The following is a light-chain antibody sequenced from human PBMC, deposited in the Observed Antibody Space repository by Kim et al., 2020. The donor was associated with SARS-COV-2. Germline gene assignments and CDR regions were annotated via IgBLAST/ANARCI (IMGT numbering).Light chain of an antibody. J-gene: IGKJ2*01. V-gene: IGKV1-5*03. CDR3: QQYDSHPYT. CDR2: KAS. Sequence: DIQMTQSPSTLSASVGDRVTITCRASQSVSSWLAWYQQKPGKAPKLLIYKASTLEGVVPSRFSGRGSGTEFTLTINSLQPDDFATYSCQQYDSHPYTFGQGTKLEIK. CDR1: QSVSSW.